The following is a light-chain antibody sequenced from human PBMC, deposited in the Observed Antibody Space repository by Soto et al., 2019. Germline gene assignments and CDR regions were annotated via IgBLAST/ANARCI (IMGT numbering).Light chain of an antibody. Sequence: DIQMTQSPSSLSASVGDRVTITCRASQSISSYVNWYQQKPGKAPKLLIYAASTLQSGVPSRFSGSGSGTDCTLTISSLQPEDFATYYCQQGYSVPYQFGQGTRLETK. CDR3: QQGYSVPYQ. J-gene: IGKJ5*01. CDR1: QSISSY. CDR2: AAS. V-gene: IGKV1-39*01.